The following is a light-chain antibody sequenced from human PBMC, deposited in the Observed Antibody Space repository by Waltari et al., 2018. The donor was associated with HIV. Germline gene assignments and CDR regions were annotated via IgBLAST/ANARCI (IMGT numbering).Light chain of an antibody. Sequence: QSILTHPLSVSGAPGQRVTISCPGSSPHIGANQVVHWYQQFPGTAPKLLIYGNINRPSGVPDRFSGSKSGTSASLAITGLQAEDEADYYCQSYDSSLRVRVFGGGTKLTVL. V-gene: IGLV1-40*01. CDR2: GNI. J-gene: IGLJ3*02. CDR1: SPHIGANQV. CDR3: QSYDSSLRVRV.